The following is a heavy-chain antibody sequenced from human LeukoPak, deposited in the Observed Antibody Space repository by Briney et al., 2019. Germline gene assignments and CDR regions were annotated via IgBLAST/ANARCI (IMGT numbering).Heavy chain of an antibody. CDR1: GFTFSSYS. J-gene: IGHJ4*02. CDR3: ARADSSGYYHPIN. CDR2: ISSSSTI. V-gene: IGHV3-48*01. Sequence: PGGSLRLSCAASGFTFSSYSMNWVRQAPGRGLEWVSYISSSSTIYYADSVKGRFTISRDNAKNSLYLQMNSLRAEDTAVYYCARADSSGYYHPINWGQGTLVTASS. D-gene: IGHD3-22*01.